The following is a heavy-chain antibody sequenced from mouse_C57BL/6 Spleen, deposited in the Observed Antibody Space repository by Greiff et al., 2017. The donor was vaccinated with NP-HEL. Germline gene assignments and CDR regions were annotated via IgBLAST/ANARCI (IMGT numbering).Heavy chain of an antibody. V-gene: IGHV1-18*01. D-gene: IGHD1-1*01. CDR1: GYTFTDYN. CDR3: ARGTTVALDY. Sequence: EVQLVESGPELVKPGASVKIPCKASGYTFTDYNMDWVKQSHGKSLEWIGDINPNNGGTIYNQKFKGKATLTVDKSSSTAYMELRSLTSEDTAVYYCARGTTVALDYWGQGTTLTVSS. CDR2: INPNNGGT. J-gene: IGHJ2*01.